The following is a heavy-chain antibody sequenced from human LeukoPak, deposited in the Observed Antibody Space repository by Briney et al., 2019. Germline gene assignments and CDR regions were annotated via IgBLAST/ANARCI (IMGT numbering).Heavy chain of an antibody. J-gene: IGHJ6*02. Sequence: GGSLRLSCAASGFTFSTYVMTWVRQAPGKGLEWVSAILGSGGGTYYTDSVKARFTISRDNSKNTLYLQMNSLRAEDTAVYYCATTPGAYYYSHMDVWGQGTTVTVSS. CDR3: ATTPGAYYYSHMDV. CDR2: ILGSGGGT. D-gene: IGHD3-10*01. CDR1: GFTFSTYV. V-gene: IGHV3-23*01.